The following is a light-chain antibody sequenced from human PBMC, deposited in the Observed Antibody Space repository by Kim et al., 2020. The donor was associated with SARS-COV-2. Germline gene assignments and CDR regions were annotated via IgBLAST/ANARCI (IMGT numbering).Light chain of an antibody. CDR2: GAS. CDR3: QQYTTWRLYT. Sequence: EIVMTQSPATLSVSPGERATLSCRASESVSSKLAWYQQKPGQAPRLLIYGASIRVTGIPGRFSGSGSGTDFTLTISSLLSEDFAVYYCQQYTTWRLYTFGEETKLEI. CDR1: ESVSSK. J-gene: IGKJ2*01. V-gene: IGKV3D-15*01.